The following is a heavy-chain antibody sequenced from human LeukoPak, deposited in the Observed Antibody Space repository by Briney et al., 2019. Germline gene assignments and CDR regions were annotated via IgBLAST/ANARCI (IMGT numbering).Heavy chain of an antibody. Sequence: SETLSLTCAVYGGSFSGYYWSWIRQPPGKGLEWIGEINHSGSTNYNPSLKSRVTISVDTSKNQFSLKLSSVTAADTAVYYCARLYCSSTSCCPPNWFDPWGQGTLVTVSS. J-gene: IGHJ5*02. V-gene: IGHV4-34*01. CDR1: GGSFSGYY. CDR2: INHSGST. CDR3: ARLYCSSTSCCPPNWFDP. D-gene: IGHD2-2*01.